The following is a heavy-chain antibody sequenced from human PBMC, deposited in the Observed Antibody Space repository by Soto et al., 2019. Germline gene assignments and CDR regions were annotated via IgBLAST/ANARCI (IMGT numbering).Heavy chain of an antibody. J-gene: IGHJ5*02. CDR1: GYTFPSYG. CDR3: ARVGVGWAPGVGNWFDP. D-gene: IGHD1-26*01. V-gene: IGHV1-18*01. CDR2: ISAYNGNT. Sequence: QVQLVQSGAEGKKPGASVKVSCKASGYTFPSYGISWVRQAPGQGLEWLGWISAYNGNTNYAQKLQGRVTMTTDTSTSTAYMELRSLRSDDTAVYYCARVGVGWAPGVGNWFDPWGQGTTVTVSS.